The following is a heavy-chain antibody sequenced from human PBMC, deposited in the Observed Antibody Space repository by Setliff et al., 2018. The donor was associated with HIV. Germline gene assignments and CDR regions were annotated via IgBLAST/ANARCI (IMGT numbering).Heavy chain of an antibody. Sequence: NPGGSLRLSCTVSGFTFDNAWMAWVRQAPGEGLEWVGHMNSKTRGGAPDYADSVKGRFTISRDNSKNTLYLQMNSLSAEDTALYYCANLIGEADTPYWGQGTLVTVSS. CDR3: ANLIGEADTPY. V-gene: IGHV3-15*01. CDR1: GFTFDNAW. J-gene: IGHJ4*02. D-gene: IGHD6-13*01. CDR2: MNSKTRGGAP.